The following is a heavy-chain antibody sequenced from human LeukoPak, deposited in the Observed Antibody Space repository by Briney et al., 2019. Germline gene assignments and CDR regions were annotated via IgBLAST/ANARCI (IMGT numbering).Heavy chain of an antibody. J-gene: IGHJ1*01. D-gene: IGHD4-11*01. CDR2: VSAYNGYT. Sequence: ASVKVSCKASGYTFTSYGISWVRQAPGQGLEWMGWVSAYNGYTNYAQKLQFRVTMTTDTSTSTAYMELRSLRFDDTAVYYCARDKAVTTELAQYFQHWGQGTLVTVSS. CDR3: ARDKAVTTELAQYFQH. V-gene: IGHV1-18*01. CDR1: GYTFTSYG.